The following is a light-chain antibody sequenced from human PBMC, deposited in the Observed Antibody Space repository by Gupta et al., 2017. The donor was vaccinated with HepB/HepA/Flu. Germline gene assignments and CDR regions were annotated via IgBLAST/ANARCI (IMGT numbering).Light chain of an antibody. CDR3: QSEDSRRSRLV. CDR1: SSIVGGGDD. V-gene: IGLV1-40*01. CDR2: GDS. J-gene: IGLJ2*01. Sequence: VTTTSTESSSIVGGGDDVDWYQHRPAACPNLLVFGDSIRPSAVPERFSGSESGTSASVAITRLLSEDEADYYCQSEDSRRSRLVFGGGTKLTVL.